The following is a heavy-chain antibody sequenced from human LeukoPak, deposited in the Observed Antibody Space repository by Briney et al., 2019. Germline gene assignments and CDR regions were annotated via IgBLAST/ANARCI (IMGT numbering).Heavy chain of an antibody. Sequence: PSETLSLTCSVSGGSISGYYWNWIRQPPGKRLEFIGYIYYSGSTNYNPSLKSRITISVDTSKNQFSLSLRSVTAADTAVYYCARATVTYDFWSGYPSYFDSWGQGTLVTVSS. CDR1: GGSISGYY. D-gene: IGHD3-3*01. V-gene: IGHV4-59*01. CDR3: ARATVTYDFWSGYPSYFDS. CDR2: IYYSGST. J-gene: IGHJ4*02.